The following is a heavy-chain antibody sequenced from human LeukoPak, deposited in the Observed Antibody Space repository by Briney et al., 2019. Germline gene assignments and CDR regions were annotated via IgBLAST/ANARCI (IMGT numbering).Heavy chain of an antibody. V-gene: IGHV1-69*04. Sequence: VASVKVSCKASGGTFSSYAISWVRQAPGQGLEWMGRIIPILGIANYAQKFQGRVTITADKSTSTAYMELSSLRSEDTAVYYCARDQEMATAGNAFDIWGQGTMVTVSS. CDR1: GGTFSSYA. CDR3: ARDQEMATAGNAFDI. CDR2: IIPILGIA. D-gene: IGHD5-24*01. J-gene: IGHJ3*02.